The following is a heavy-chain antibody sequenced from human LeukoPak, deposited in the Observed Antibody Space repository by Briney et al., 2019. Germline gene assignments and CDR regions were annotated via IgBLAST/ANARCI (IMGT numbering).Heavy chain of an antibody. CDR3: ARDNDKVVDH. Sequence: GASVKVSCKTSGYTFSNYGIGLVRQAPGQGLEWMGWITAYNGNRLYAQRFQGRITLTTDTSTSTSYMELRSLEYDDTAIYYCARDNDKVVDHWGQGTLVTVSS. CDR1: GYTFSNYG. J-gene: IGHJ4*01. V-gene: IGHV1-18*01. D-gene: IGHD1-1*01. CDR2: ITAYNGNR.